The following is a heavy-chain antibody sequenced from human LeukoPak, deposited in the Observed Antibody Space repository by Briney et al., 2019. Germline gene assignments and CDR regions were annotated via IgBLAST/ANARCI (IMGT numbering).Heavy chain of an antibody. CDR1: GFTFSSYG. CDR3: AKETRIGTPDY. CDR2: ISYDGSNK. Sequence: GGSLRLSCAASGFTFSSYGMHWVRQAPGKGLEWVAVISYDGSNKYYADSVKGRFTISRDNSKNTLYLQMDSLRAEDTAVYYCAKETRIGTPDYWGQGTLVTVSS. J-gene: IGHJ4*02. D-gene: IGHD6-13*01. V-gene: IGHV3-30*18.